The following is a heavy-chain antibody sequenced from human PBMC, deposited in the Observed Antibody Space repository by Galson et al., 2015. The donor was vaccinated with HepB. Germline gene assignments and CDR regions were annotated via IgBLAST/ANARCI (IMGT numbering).Heavy chain of an antibody. D-gene: IGHD3-16*01. CDR1: GVIFGHHA. J-gene: IGHJ5*02. Sequence: SLRLSCATSGVIFGHHAMTWVRQVPGKGLEWVATIHGRGSNRNYAESVKGRFSISRDTSKNTLFLEMSSLRAEDTAVYYCVKEGAWFGGDWFDPWGQGTLVIVS. CDR2: IHGRGSNR. V-gene: IGHV3-23*01. CDR3: VKEGAWFGGDWFDP.